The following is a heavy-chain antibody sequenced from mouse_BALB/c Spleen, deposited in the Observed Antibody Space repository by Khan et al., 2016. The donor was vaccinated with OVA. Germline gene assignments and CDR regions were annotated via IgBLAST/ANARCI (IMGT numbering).Heavy chain of an antibody. CDR1: GFTFSTYA. J-gene: IGHJ3*01. D-gene: IGHD2-1*01. V-gene: IGHV5-9-3*01. CDR2: ISSDGDYT. CDR3: ARSPYGNFAY. Sequence: EVQLVESGGGLVKPGGSLKLSCAASGFTFSTYAMSWVRQTPEKRLAWVATISSDGDYTYYPDNVTGRFTISRDNAKNTLYLQMSSLRSEDTAMYYCARSPYGNFAYWGQGTLGTVAA.